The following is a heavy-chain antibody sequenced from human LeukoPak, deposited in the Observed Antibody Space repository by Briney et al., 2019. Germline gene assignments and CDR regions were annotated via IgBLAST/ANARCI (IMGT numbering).Heavy chain of an antibody. CDR3: ARGTGYSSTKRYMDV. Sequence: SETLSLTCTVSGGFISSYYWSWIRQPPGKGLEWIGYIYYSGSTNYNPSLKSRVTISVDTSKNQFSLKLSSVTAADTAVYYCARGTGYSSTKRYMDVWGQGTTVTVSS. V-gene: IGHV4-59*01. CDR1: GGFISSYY. D-gene: IGHD6-13*01. CDR2: IYYSGST. J-gene: IGHJ6*02.